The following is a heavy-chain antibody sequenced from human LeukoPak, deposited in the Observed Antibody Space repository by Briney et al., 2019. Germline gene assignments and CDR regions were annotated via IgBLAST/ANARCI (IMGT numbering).Heavy chain of an antibody. D-gene: IGHD3-3*01. CDR3: AREGIKIFGGWAPFDP. J-gene: IGHJ5*02. V-gene: IGHV1-2*02. CDR2: INPRSGGP. Sequence: ASVKVSCKASGYTFTDNYIHWVRQAPGQRLEWMGWINPRSGGPMYAQKFQGRVTMTRDTSLSTAYIELNGLKSADTAIYYCAREGIKIFGGWAPFDPWGQGTLVTVS. CDR1: GYTFTDNY.